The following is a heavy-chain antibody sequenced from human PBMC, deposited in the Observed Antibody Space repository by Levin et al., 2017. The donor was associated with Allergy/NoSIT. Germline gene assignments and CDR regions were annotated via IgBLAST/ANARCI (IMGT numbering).Heavy chain of an antibody. D-gene: IGHD2-2*01. CDR1: GFDFTKYS. J-gene: IGHJ4*02. CDR2: ITSKNEII. V-gene: IGHV3-48*01. CDR3: GGYCSSPSCSDSSYFDY. Sequence: GESLKISCAVSGFDFTKYSLIWVRQAPGKGLEWVSSITSKNEIIHYADSVKGRFTISRDKAKNSLFLQMNSLRAEDTAIYYCGGYCSSPSCSDSSYFDYWGQGSLVTVSS.